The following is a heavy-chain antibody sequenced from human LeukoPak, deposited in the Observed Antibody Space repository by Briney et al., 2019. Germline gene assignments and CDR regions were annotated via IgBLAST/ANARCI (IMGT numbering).Heavy chain of an antibody. J-gene: IGHJ6*03. CDR2: IYTSGST. CDR3: ARDVRRSSSSSNSYYYYMDV. V-gene: IGHV4-4*07. D-gene: IGHD6-6*01. Sequence: SETLSLTCTVSGGSISNYYWSWIRQPAGKGLEWIGRIYTSGSTNYNPSLKSRVTMSADTSKNQFSLKLDSVTAADTAVYYCARDVRRSSSSSNSYYYYMDVWGKGTTVTVSS. CDR1: GGSISNYY.